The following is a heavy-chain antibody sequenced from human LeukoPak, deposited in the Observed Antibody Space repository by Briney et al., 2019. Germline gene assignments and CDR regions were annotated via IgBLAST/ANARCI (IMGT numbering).Heavy chain of an antibody. CDR2: LYSGGGT. CDR1: GFAFNIYA. D-gene: IGHD1-26*01. J-gene: IGHJ4*02. CDR3: ARGDSGRWNYKRGYDY. Sequence: GGSLRLSCAASGFAFNIYAMTWVRQAPGKGLEWVSVLYSGGGTSYADSVKGRFTISRDNSKNMVYLEMNSLTAEDTAVYFCARGDSGRWNYKRGYDYWGQGTLVTVSS. V-gene: IGHV3-23*03.